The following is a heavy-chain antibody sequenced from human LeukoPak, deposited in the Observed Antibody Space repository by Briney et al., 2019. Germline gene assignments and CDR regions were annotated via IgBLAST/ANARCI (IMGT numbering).Heavy chain of an antibody. CDR3: ASRNDILTGYVFDF. CDR2: IYYSGST. CDR1: GGSISSDGYY. V-gene: IGHV4-31*03. Sequence: SQTLSLTCTVSGGSISSDGYYWSWIRQHPGKGLEWIGYIYYSGSTYYNPSLKSRVTISVDTSKNQFSLKLTSVTAADTAVYYCASRNDILTGYVFDFWGQGTLVTVSS. D-gene: IGHD3-9*01. J-gene: IGHJ4*02.